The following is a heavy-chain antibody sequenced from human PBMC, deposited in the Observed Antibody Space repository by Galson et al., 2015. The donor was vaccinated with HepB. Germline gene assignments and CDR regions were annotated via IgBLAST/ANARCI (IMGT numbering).Heavy chain of an antibody. CDR3: ARDYDSSGYRRDYFDC. J-gene: IGHJ4*02. V-gene: IGHV3-48*02. Sequence: SLRLSCAASGFTFSSYSMNWVRQAPGKGLEWVSYISSGTSTIYYADSVKGRFAISRDNANNSLYLQMNSLRDEDTAVYYCARDYDSSGYRRDYFDCWGQGTLVTVSS. CDR1: GFTFSSYS. CDR2: ISSGTSTI. D-gene: IGHD3-22*01.